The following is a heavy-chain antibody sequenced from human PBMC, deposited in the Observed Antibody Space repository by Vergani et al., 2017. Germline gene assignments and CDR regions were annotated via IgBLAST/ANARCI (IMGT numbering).Heavy chain of an antibody. V-gene: IGHV3-33*06. CDR1: GFTFSSYG. Sequence: QVQLVESGGGVVQPGRSLRLSCAASGFTFSSYGMHWVRQAPGKGLEWVAVIWYEGSNKYYADSLKGRFTISRDNSKNTLYLQMNSLRAEDTAVYYCAKDGDSSWYVSYYYYYYMDVWGKGTTVTVSS. J-gene: IGHJ6*03. D-gene: IGHD6-13*01. CDR2: IWYEGSNK. CDR3: AKDGDSSWYVSYYYYYYMDV.